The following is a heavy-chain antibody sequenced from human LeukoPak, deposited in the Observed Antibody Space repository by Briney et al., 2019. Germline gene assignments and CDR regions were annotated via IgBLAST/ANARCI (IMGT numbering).Heavy chain of an antibody. D-gene: IGHD3-10*01. CDR3: ARRKGFGEGYFDS. CDR2: IYYSRST. V-gene: IGHV4-39*01. Sequence: SETLSLTCTVSGGSISSYQWSWIRQPPGKGLESIGSIYYSRSTYYSPSLKSRVTISVDTSKNQFSLKLTSVTAADTAVYYCARRKGFGEGYFDSWGQGTLVTVSS. CDR1: GGSISSYQ. J-gene: IGHJ4*02.